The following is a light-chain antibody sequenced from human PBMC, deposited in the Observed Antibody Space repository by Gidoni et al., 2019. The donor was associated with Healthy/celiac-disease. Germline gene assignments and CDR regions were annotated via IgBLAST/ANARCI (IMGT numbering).Light chain of an antibody. V-gene: IGKV3-11*01. Sequence: EIVLTQSPATLSLSPGERATLSCWASQSVSSYLAWYQQKPGQAPRLLIYDASNRATGTPARFSGSGSGTDFTLTISGLEPEDFAVDYCQQRSNWPPITFGQGTRLGIK. J-gene: IGKJ5*01. CDR1: QSVSSY. CDR2: DAS. CDR3: QQRSNWPPIT.